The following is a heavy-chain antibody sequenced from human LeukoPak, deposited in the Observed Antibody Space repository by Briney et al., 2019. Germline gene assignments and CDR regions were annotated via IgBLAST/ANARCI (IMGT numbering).Heavy chain of an antibody. D-gene: IGHD4-23*01. CDR3: AGGFYGGHLGY. J-gene: IGHJ4*02. Sequence: GASVKVSCTASGYTFTRYDINWVRQATGQRLEWMGWMNPNSGNTGYAQKFLGRVTKTRNTSISTAYMELSSLRSGDTDVYYCAGGFYGGHLGYWGQGTLVTVSS. CDR2: MNPNSGNT. CDR1: GYTFTRYD. V-gene: IGHV1-8*01.